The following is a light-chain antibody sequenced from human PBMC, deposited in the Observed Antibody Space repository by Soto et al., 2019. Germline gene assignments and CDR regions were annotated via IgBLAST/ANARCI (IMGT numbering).Light chain of an antibody. V-gene: IGKV1-8*01. CDR3: QQYYNYPLT. CDR2: AAS. J-gene: IGKJ4*01. Sequence: AIRMTQSPSSFSASTGDRVTITCRASQDISNYLAWYQLKPGNAPKLLIYAASTLQNGVPLRFSGSGSGTDFTLTISYLQSEDFATYSCQQYYNYPLTFGGGTKVEIK. CDR1: QDISNY.